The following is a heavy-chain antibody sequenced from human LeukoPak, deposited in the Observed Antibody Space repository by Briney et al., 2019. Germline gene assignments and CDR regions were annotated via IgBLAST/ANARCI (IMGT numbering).Heavy chain of an antibody. V-gene: IGHV3-7*01. CDR2: IKPDGSGE. CDR3: TRDDFDI. Sequence: GGSLRLSCAASGFNFNNYWMSWVRQAPGKGPEWVVTIKPDGSGEYYVDSVKGRLTISRDNAKKSLDLQMNSLRVEDTAVYYCTRDDFDIWGQGTMVTVSP. J-gene: IGHJ3*02. CDR1: GFNFNNYW.